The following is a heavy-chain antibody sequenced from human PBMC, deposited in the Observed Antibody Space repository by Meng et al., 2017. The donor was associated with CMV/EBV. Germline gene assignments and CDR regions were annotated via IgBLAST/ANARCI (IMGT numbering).Heavy chain of an antibody. J-gene: IGHJ4*02. CDR2: IVVGSGNT. V-gene: IGHV1-58*01. CDR3: AADLYSGYEKYYDSSGYYY. D-gene: IGHD3-22*01. Sequence: SVKVSCKASGFTFTSSAVQWVRQARGQRLEWIGWIVVGSGNTNYAQKFQERVTITRDMSTGTAYMELSSLRSEDTAVYYCAADLYSGYEKYYDSSGYYYWGQGTLVTVSS. CDR1: GFTFTSSA.